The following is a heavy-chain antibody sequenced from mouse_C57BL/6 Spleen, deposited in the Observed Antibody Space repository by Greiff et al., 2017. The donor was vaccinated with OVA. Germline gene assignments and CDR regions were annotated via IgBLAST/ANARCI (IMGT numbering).Heavy chain of an antibody. Sequence: QVQLQQSGPELVKPGASVKMSCKASGYTFTSSWITWVKQRHGQGLEWIGDITPGSGSTNYNEKFKSKATLTVDKSSSTAYMQLSSMTSEDSAFYYCARTSSYNDYGGQGTTLTVSA. CDR1: GYTFTSSW. CDR2: ITPGSGST. CDR3: ARTSSYNDY. D-gene: IGHD3-1*01. V-gene: IGHV1-55*01. J-gene: IGHJ2*01.